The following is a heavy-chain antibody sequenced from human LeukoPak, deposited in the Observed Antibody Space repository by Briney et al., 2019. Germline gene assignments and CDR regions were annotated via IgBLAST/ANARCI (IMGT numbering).Heavy chain of an antibody. CDR2: INSDGSST. V-gene: IGHV3-74*01. J-gene: IGHJ4*02. Sequence: GGSLRLSCAASGFTLSSYWMHWVRQAPGEGLVWVSRINSDGSSTSYTDSVKGRFTISSDNAKNTLFLQMSSLRAEDTAVYYCARSNWNDEGGFDYWGQGALVTVSS. CDR3: ARSNWNDEGGFDY. CDR1: GFTLSSYW. D-gene: IGHD1-1*01.